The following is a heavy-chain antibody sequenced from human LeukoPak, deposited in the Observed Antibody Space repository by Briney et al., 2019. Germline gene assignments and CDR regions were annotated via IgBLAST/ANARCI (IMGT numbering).Heavy chain of an antibody. CDR1: GFTFSSFA. J-gene: IGHJ3*02. CDR3: VKYSGSYLEAFDM. D-gene: IGHD1-26*01. Sequence: PGWALRLSCAASGFTFSSFAMSWVRQAPGTGLEWVSAISTSGGSTYYADSVRGRFTISRDNFKNTLSLQMNSLRGEDTAVYYCVKYSGSYLEAFDMWGQGTMVTVSS. V-gene: IGHV3-23*01. CDR2: ISTSGGST.